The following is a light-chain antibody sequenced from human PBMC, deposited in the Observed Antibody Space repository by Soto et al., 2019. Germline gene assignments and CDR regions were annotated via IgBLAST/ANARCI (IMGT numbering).Light chain of an antibody. J-gene: IGKJ1*01. Sequence: DIPMTQSPSTLSASVGDRVTITCRASQSISSWLAWYQQKPGKAPKLLIYKASSLEGGVPSRFSGSGSGTEFTLTISSLQPDDFATYYCQQYHSSSRTFGQGTKVEIK. CDR3: QQYHSSSRT. V-gene: IGKV1-5*03. CDR2: KAS. CDR1: QSISSW.